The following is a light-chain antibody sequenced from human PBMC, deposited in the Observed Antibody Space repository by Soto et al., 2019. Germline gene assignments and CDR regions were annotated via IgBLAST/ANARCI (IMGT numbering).Light chain of an antibody. J-gene: IGLJ1*01. CDR1: SSDVGAYDF. Sequence: QSVLTQPPSASGSPGQSVTLSCTGTSSDVGAYDFVSWYQQHPGKAPKLVIFEVSKRPSGVPDRFSGSKSGNTAYLTVSGLQAEDEADYYCSSYAGSNDFVFGTGTKGTVL. CDR2: EVS. V-gene: IGLV2-8*01. CDR3: SSYAGSNDFV.